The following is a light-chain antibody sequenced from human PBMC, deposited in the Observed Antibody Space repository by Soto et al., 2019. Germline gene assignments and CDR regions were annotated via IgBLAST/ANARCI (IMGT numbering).Light chain of an antibody. CDR3: QQYNSYPWT. CDR1: QFISSW. J-gene: IGKJ1*01. CDR2: HAS. V-gene: IGKV1-5*01. Sequence: DIQMTQSPSTLSASVGARVTITCRASQFISSWLAWYQQKPGKVPNLFIFHASNLESGVPSRFSGSGSGTECTLTISSLQPDDVATYYCQQYNSYPWTFGQGTKVDIK.